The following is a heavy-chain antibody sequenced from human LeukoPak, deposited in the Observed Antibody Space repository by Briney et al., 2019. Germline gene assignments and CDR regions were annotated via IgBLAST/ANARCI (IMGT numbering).Heavy chain of an antibody. J-gene: IGHJ4*02. V-gene: IGHV1-2*02. CDR3: AREEWDDYSFELRAYFDY. D-gene: IGHD4-11*01. CDR2: INPNSGGT. Sequence: ASVKVSCKASGYTFTGYYMHWVRQAPGQGLEWMGWINPNSGGTNYAQKFQGRVTMTRDTSISTAYMELSRLRSDDTAVYYCAREEWDDYSFELRAYFDYWGQGTLVTVSS. CDR1: GYTFTGYY.